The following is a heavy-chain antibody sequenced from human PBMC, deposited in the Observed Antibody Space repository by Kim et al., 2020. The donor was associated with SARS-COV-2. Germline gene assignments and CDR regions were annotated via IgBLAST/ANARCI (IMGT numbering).Heavy chain of an antibody. CDR1: GFTFSNDW. CDR2: IIQDGSER. CDR3: ARGGSWFLNY. Sequence: GGSLRLSCEASGFTFSNDWMSWVRQAPGKGLEWVANIIQDGSERYYVDSVKGRFTISRDNAKNSLYLQMNSLRAEDTAVYYCARGGSWFLNYWGQGTLV. J-gene: IGHJ4*02. V-gene: IGHV3-7*03. D-gene: IGHD6-13*01.